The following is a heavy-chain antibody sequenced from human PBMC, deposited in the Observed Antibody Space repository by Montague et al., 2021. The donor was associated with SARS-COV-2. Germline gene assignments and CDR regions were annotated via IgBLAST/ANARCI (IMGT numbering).Heavy chain of an antibody. CDR3: ARGSWHIVVVTAIRDGYYGMDV. CDR1: GGSFSGYY. V-gene: IGHV4-34*01. CDR2: INHSGST. D-gene: IGHD2-21*02. J-gene: IGHJ6*02. Sequence: SETLSLTCAVYGGSFSGYYWSWIRQPPGKGLEWIGEINHSGSTNYNPSLKSPVPISVDTSKNQFSLKLSSVTAADTAVYYCARGSWHIVVVTAIRDGYYGMDVWGQGTTVTVSS.